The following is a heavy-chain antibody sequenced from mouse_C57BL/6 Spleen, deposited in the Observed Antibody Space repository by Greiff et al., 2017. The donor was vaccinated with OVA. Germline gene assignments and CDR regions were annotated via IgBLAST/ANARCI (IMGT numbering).Heavy chain of an antibody. D-gene: IGHD2-5*01. Sequence: VQLKQSGPVLVKPGASVKMSCKASGYTFTDYYMNWVKQSHGKSLEWIGVINPYNGGTSYNQKFKGKATLTVDKSSSTAYMELNSLTSEDSAVYYCARHYSNYEYFDVWGTGTTVTVSS. V-gene: IGHV1-19*01. CDR3: ARHYSNYEYFDV. CDR1: GYTFTDYY. CDR2: INPYNGGT. J-gene: IGHJ1*03.